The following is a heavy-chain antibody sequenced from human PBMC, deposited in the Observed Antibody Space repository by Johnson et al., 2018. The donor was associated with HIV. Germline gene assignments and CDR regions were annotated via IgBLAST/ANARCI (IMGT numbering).Heavy chain of an antibody. CDR2: IYSGGST. Sequence: VQLVESGGGLVQPGGSLRLSCAASGFTVSRNYMSWVRQAPGKGLEWVSVIYSGGSTYCADSVKGRFTISRDNSKNTLYLQMNSLRAEDTAVYYCARPPPFMGNYGSGSWWAFDIWGQGTMVTVSS. J-gene: IGHJ3*02. V-gene: IGHV3-66*02. CDR1: GFTVSRNY. CDR3: ARPPPFMGNYGSGSWWAFDI. D-gene: IGHD3-10*01.